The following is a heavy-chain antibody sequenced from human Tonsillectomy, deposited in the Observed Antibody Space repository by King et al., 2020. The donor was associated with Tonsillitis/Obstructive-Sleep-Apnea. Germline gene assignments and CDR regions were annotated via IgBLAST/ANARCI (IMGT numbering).Heavy chain of an antibody. CDR2: IYPGDSDT. D-gene: IGHD2-2*03. J-gene: IGHJ3*02. CDR1: GYSFTSYW. V-gene: IGHV5-51*03. CDR3: ASLDIVVVPAAIQDAFDI. Sequence: QLVQSGAEVKKPGESLKISCKGSGYSFTSYWIGWVRQMPGKGLEWMGIIYPGDSDTRYSPSFQGQVTISADKSISTAYLQWSSLKASDTAMYYCASLDIVVVPAAIQDAFDIWGRGTMVTVSS.